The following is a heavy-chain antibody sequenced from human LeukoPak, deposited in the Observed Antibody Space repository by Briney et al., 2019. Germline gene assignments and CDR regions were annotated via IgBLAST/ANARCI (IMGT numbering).Heavy chain of an antibody. D-gene: IGHD1-26*01. Sequence: SETLSLTCTVSGGSISSGSYYWSWIRQPAGKGLEWIGRIYTSGSTNYNPSLKSLVTISVDTSKNQFSLKLNSVTAADTAVYYCARAAGSGSYSVWFDPWGQGTLVTVSS. CDR3: ARAAGSGSYSVWFDP. CDR1: GGSISSGSYY. V-gene: IGHV4-61*02. CDR2: IYTSGST. J-gene: IGHJ5*02.